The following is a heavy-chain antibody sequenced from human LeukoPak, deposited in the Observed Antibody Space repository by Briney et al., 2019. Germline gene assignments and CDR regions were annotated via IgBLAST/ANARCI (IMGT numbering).Heavy chain of an antibody. V-gene: IGHV3-7*03. J-gene: IGHJ6*02. D-gene: IGHD3-16*01. CDR3: ARGGGLDV. CDR2: INHKGNVN. Sequence: PGGSLRLSCAASGFTFSSYWMNWARRAPGKGLEWVASINHKGNVNYYVDSVKGRFTISRDNAKNSLYLQMSNLRAEDTAVYFCARGGGLDVWGQGATVTVSS. CDR1: GFTFSSYW.